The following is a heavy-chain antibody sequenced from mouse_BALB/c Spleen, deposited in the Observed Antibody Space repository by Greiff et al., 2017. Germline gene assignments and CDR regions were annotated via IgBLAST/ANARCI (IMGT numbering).Heavy chain of an antibody. CDR2: ISNGGGST. Sequence: EVQRVESGGGLVQPGGSLKLSCAASGFTFSSYTMSWVRQTPEKRLEWVAYISNGGGSTYYPDTVKGRFTISRDNAKNTLYLQMSSLKSEDTAMYYCARDDGYYPRFAYWGQGTLVTVSA. V-gene: IGHV5-12-2*01. CDR1: GFTFSSYT. D-gene: IGHD2-3*01. CDR3: ARDDGYYPRFAY. J-gene: IGHJ3*01.